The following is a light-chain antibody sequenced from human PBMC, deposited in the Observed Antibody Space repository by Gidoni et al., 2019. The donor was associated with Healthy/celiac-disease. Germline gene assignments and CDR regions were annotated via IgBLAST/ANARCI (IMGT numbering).Light chain of an antibody. J-gene: IGLJ1*01. V-gene: IGLV2-23*01. CDR3: CSYAGSSTLYV. CDR2: EGS. Sequence: QSALTQTASVSVSPGQSITISVTGTSSDVGSYNLVSCYQQHPGKAPKLMIYEGSKRPSGVSNRFSGSKSGNTASLTISGLQAEDEADYYCCSYAGSSTLYVFGTGTKVTVL. CDR1: SSDVGSYNL.